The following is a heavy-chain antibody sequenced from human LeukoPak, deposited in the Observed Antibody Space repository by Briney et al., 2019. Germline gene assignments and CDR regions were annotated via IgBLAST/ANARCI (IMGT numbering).Heavy chain of an antibody. D-gene: IGHD3-10*01. Sequence: PGGSLRLSCAASGFTFSSYAMHWVRQAPGKGLEWVAVISYDGSNKYYADSVKGRFTTSRDNSKNTLYLQMNSLRAEDTAVYYCARALYYYGSGSPLDYWSQGTLVTVSS. CDR1: GFTFSSYA. CDR2: ISYDGSNK. V-gene: IGHV3-30-3*01. CDR3: ARALYYYGSGSPLDY. J-gene: IGHJ4*02.